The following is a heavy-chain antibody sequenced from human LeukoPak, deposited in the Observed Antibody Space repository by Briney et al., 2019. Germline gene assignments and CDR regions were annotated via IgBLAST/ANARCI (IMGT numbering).Heavy chain of an antibody. D-gene: IGHD2-2*01. CDR3: ARGEVPAAIPMPIGWYFDL. V-gene: IGHV4-30-2*01. J-gene: IGHJ2*01. CDR2: IYHSGST. CDR1: GGSISSGGYY. Sequence: PSQTLSLTCTVSGGSISSGGYYWSWIRQPPGKGLEWIGYIYHSGSTYYNPSLKSRVTISVDRSKNQFSLKLSSVTAADTAVYYCARGEVPAAIPMPIGWYFDLWGRGTLVTVSS.